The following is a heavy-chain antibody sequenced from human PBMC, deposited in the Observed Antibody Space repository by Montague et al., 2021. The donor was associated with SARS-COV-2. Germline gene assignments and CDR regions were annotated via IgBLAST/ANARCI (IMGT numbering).Heavy chain of an antibody. CDR2: ISHSGGI. CDR3: ARLSSDIGGYFWFDT. CDR1: GGSISSGTW. D-gene: IGHD1-26*01. J-gene: IGHJ5*02. Sequence: SETLSLTCAVSGGSISSGTWWTWVRQPPGKGLEWIGEISHSGGINYNPSLKSRVTISVDKSKNQFSLNLNSVTAADTAVYYCARLSSDIGGYFWFDTWGQGTLVSVSS. V-gene: IGHV4-4*02.